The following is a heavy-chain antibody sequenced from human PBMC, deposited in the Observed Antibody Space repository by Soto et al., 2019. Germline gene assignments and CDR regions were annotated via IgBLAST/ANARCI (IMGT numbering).Heavy chain of an antibody. Sequence: GGSLRLSCAASGFTFSSYGMHWVRQAPGKGLEWVAVIWYDGSNKYYADSVKGRFTIPRDNSKNTLYLQMNSLRAEDTAVYYCARDENVGGYYYYGMDVWGQGTTVTVSS. CDR3: ARDENVGGYYYYGMDV. V-gene: IGHV3-33*01. CDR2: IWYDGSNK. CDR1: GFTFSSYG. J-gene: IGHJ6*02. D-gene: IGHD2-15*01.